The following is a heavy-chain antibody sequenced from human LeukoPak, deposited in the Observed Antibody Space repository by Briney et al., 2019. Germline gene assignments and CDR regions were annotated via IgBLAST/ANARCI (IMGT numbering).Heavy chain of an antibody. CDR3: ARLPGTGNYGWFDS. CDR1: DDSINTFY. J-gene: IGHJ5*01. V-gene: IGHV4-59*08. Sequence: RPSETLSLTCTVSDDSINTFYWSWIRQPPGKGLEWIGYVSYSGSTKYNPSLKSRVTIPADASKSQFSLRLNSVTAADTAMYYCARLPGTGNYGWFDSWGQGTLVTVSS. CDR2: VSYSGST. D-gene: IGHD3-10*01.